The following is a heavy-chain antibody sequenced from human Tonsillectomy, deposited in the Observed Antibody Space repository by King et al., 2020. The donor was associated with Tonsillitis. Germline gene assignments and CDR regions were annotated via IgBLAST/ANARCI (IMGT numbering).Heavy chain of an antibody. CDR3: ARGPLGLETT. CDR1: GGSFSGYY. Sequence: VQLQQWGAGLLKPSETLSLTCAVYGGSFSGYYWCWIRQPPGKGLEWIGEINHSGSTNYNPSLKSRVTISVDTSKNQFSLKLSSVTAADTAVYYCARGPLGLETTWGQGTLVTVSS. J-gene: IGHJ5*02. D-gene: IGHD1-1*01. V-gene: IGHV4-34*01. CDR2: INHSGST.